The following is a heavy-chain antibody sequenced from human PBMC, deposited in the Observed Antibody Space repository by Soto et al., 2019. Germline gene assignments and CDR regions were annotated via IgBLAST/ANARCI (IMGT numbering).Heavy chain of an antibody. V-gene: IGHV3-30*03. CDR2: ISYDGSNK. Sequence: GGSLRLSCAASGFTFSSYGMHWVRQAPGKGLEWVAVISYDGSNKYYADSVKGRFTISRDNSKNTLYLQMNSLRAEDTAVYYCASTRSTWGDYGDYFGVIDYWGQGTLVTVSS. D-gene: IGHD4-17*01. CDR3: ASTRSTWGDYGDYFGVIDY. CDR1: GFTFSSYG. J-gene: IGHJ4*02.